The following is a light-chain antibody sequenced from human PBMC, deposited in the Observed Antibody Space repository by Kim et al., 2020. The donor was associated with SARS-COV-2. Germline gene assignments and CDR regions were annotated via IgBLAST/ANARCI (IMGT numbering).Light chain of an antibody. CDR3: QSYDGSTLGV. V-gene: IGLV6-57*03. Sequence: KTVTITCPRSSGSFASNYVQWYKQRPGSAPTTVIYEDNQRPSGVPDRFSGSIDSSSNSAGLTISGLRTEDEADYYCQSYDGSTLGVFGGGTKLTVL. J-gene: IGLJ3*02. CDR1: SGSFASNY. CDR2: EDN.